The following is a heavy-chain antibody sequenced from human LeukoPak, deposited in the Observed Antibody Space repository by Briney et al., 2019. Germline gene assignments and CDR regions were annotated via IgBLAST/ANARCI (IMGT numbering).Heavy chain of an antibody. V-gene: IGHV1-18*01. CDR3: ARDHPYYDSSGYMPN. D-gene: IGHD3-22*01. CDR2: ISAYNGNI. J-gene: IGHJ4*02. Sequence: ASVKVSCKASGYTFISYGITWVRQAPGQGLEWLGWISAYNGNIDYAQKLQGRVTLTTDTSTSTAYMEVRSLRSDDTAVYYCARDHPYYDSSGYMPNWGQGTLVTVSS. CDR1: GYTFISYG.